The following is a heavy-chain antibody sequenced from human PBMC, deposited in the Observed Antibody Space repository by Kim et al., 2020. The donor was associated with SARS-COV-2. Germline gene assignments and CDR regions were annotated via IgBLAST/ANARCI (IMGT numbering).Heavy chain of an antibody. J-gene: IGHJ5*02. V-gene: IGHV5-51*01. CDR1: GYSFTSYW. Sequence: GESLKISCKGSGYSFTSYWIGWVRQMPGKGLEWMGIIYPGDSDTRYSPSFQGQVTISADKSISTAYLQWSSLKASDTAMYYCARQTFDYYGSGSYPNWFDPWGQGTLVTVSS. CDR3: ARQTFDYYGSGSYPNWFDP. D-gene: IGHD3-10*01. CDR2: IYPGDSDT.